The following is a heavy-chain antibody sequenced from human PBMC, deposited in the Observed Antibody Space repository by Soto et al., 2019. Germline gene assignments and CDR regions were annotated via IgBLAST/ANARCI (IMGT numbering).Heavy chain of an antibody. J-gene: IGHJ6*02. Sequence: SETLSLTCTVSGDSIRTNSYSWGWIRQPPGQGLEWIGLFYYSGSTHYNPSLKSRLTIYVDASKNDFSLKVTSATVADTATYYCARLGGYCDRTGCYGYYALDVWGQGTTVTVSS. CDR3: ARLGGYCDRTGCYGYYALDV. V-gene: IGHV4-39*02. D-gene: IGHD2-15*01. CDR2: FYYSGST. CDR1: GDSIRTNSYS.